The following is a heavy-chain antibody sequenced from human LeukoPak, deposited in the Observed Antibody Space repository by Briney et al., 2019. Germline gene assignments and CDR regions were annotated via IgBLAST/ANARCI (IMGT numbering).Heavy chain of an antibody. CDR2: ISSSSSYI. J-gene: IGHJ4*02. D-gene: IGHD2-2*01. CDR1: GFTFSSYS. CDR3: ARSCSSTSCLDY. Sequence: GGSLRLSCAASGFTFSSYSMNWVRQAPGKGLEWVSSISSSSSYIYYADSVKGRFTISRDNAKNSLYLQVNSLRAEDTAVYYCARSCSSTSCLDYWGQGTLVTVSS. V-gene: IGHV3-21*01.